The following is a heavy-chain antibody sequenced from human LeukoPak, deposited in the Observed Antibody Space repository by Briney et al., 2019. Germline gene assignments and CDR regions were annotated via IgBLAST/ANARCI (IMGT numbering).Heavy chain of an antibody. Sequence: GGSLRLSCEASGCAFSFFAMSWLRQAPGKGLEWVSTINANSGTRSYAASVRGRFTISRDNSKNTLYLQLNTLRADDTAVYYCAKPISGGLAVTGDWFAPWGRGTVAVVSS. CDR3: AKPISGGLAVTGDWFAP. J-gene: IGHJ5*01. V-gene: IGHV3-23*01. D-gene: IGHD3-9*01. CDR2: INANSGTR. CDR1: GCAFSFFA.